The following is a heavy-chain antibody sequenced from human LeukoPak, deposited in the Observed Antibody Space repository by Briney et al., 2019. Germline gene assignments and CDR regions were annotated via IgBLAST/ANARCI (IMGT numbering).Heavy chain of an antibody. CDR3: ARSITTGGYSYGWEVYFDY. V-gene: IGHV7-4-1*02. CDR2: INTNTGNP. CDR1: GYTFTTYA. J-gene: IGHJ4*02. D-gene: IGHD5-18*01. Sequence: ASVKVSCKASGYTFTTYAMNRVRQAPGQGLEWMGWINTNTGNPTYAQGFTGRFVFSLDTSVSTAYLQISSLKAEDTAVYYYARSITTGGYSYGWEVYFDYWGQGTLVTVSS.